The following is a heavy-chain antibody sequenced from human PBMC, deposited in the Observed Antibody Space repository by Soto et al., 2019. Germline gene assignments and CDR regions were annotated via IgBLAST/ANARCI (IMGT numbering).Heavy chain of an antibody. CDR1: DRSMIGSY. D-gene: IGHD3-9*01. V-gene: IGHV4-4*07. J-gene: IGHJ4*02. CDR2: IYTSGTT. Sequence: PSKTLSLTCTVSDRSMIGSYWSWGRQPAGERLEWIGRIYTSGTTDFNPSLKGRVTMSVDTSKNQFSLKLTSVTAADTALYYCAREDYYDTGYYVVWGQGTKVTVSS. CDR3: AREDYYDTGYYVV.